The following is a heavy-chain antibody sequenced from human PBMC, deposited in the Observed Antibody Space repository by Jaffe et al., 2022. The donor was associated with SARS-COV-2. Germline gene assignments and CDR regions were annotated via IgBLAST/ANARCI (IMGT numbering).Heavy chain of an antibody. CDR2: IIPILGIA. CDR3: ARETPQLYGGNSVDYYGMDV. D-gene: IGHD2-21*02. CDR1: GGTFSSYT. Sequence: QVQLVQSGAEVKKPGSSVKVSCKASGGTFSSYTISWVRQAPGQGLEWMGRIIPILGIANYAQKFQGRVTITADKSTSTAYMELSSLRSEDTAVYYCARETPQLYGGNSVDYYGMDVWGQGTTVTVSS. J-gene: IGHJ6*02. V-gene: IGHV1-69*08.